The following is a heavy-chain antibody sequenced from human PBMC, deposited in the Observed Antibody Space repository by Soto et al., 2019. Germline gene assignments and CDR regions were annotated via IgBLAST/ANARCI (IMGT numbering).Heavy chain of an antibody. D-gene: IGHD2-2*01. CDR2: IVPIYRTA. CDR1: GGTFSSYR. V-gene: IGHV1-69*13. CDR3: ARGDDCSSTSCPYYFDY. Sequence: GASVKVSCKASGGTFSSYRINWVRQAPGQGLEWVGGIVPIYRTADYAQKFQGRVTITADESTSTAYMELSSLRSEDTAVYYCARGDDCSSTSCPYYFDYWGQGTLVTVSS. J-gene: IGHJ4*02.